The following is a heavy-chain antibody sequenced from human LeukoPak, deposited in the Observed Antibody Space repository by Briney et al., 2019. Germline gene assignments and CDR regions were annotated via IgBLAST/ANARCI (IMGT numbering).Heavy chain of an antibody. J-gene: IGHJ6*02. CDR3: ARYPYYDFWSRYYYGMDV. V-gene: IGHV1-18*04. CDR2: ISAYNGNT. CDR1: GYTFTGYY. Sequence: ASVKVSCKASGYTFTGYYMHWVRQAPGQGLEWMGWISAYNGNTNYAQKLQSRVTMTTDTSTSTAYMELRSLRSDDTAVYYCARYPYYDFWSRYYYGMDVWGQGTTVTVSS. D-gene: IGHD3-3*01.